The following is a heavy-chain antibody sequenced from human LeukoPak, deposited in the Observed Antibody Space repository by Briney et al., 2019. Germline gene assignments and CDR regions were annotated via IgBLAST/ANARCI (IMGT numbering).Heavy chain of an antibody. CDR3: ARGQYSSSWYDWFDP. D-gene: IGHD6-13*01. V-gene: IGHV3-30-3*01. Sequence: GGSLRLSCAASGFTFSSYAMHWVRQAPGKGLEWVAVISYDGSNKYYADSVKGRFTISRDNSKNTLYLQMNSLRAEDTAVYYCARGQYSSSWYDWFDPWDQGTLVTVSS. CDR2: ISYDGSNK. J-gene: IGHJ5*02. CDR1: GFTFSSYA.